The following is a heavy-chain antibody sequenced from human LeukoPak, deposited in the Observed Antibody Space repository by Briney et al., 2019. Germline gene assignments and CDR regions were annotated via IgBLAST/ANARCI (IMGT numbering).Heavy chain of an antibody. CDR1: GFTFISYW. J-gene: IGHJ4*02. CDR2: IYYSGST. Sequence: GSLRLSCAASGFTFISYWMSWVRQAPGKGLEWIGSIYYSGSTYYNPSLKSRVTISVDTSKNQFSLKLSSVTAADTAVYYCAQGFYWGQGTLVTVSS. V-gene: IGHV4-39*07. CDR3: AQGFY.